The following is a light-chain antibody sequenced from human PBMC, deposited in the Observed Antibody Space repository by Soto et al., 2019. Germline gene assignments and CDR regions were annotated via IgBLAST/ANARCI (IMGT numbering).Light chain of an antibody. CDR1: SSDVGAYNF. Sequence: QSALTQPRSVSGSPGQSVTISCTGTSSDVGAYNFVSWYQQHPGKVPKLMIYDVSQRPSGVPDRFSGSKSGNTASLTISGLQTDDEADYYCCSYAATHTLIFGGGTKVTVL. J-gene: IGLJ2*01. V-gene: IGLV2-11*01. CDR3: CSYAATHTLI. CDR2: DVS.